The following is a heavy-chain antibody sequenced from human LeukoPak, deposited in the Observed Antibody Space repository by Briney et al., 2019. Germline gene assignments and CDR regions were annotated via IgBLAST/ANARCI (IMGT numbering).Heavy chain of an antibody. CDR1: GFTFSSYA. V-gene: IGHV3-33*08. CDR2: IWYDGSNK. D-gene: IGHD1-26*01. J-gene: IGHJ4*02. Sequence: QPGRSLRLSCAASGFTFSSYAMHWVRQAPGKGLEWVAVIWYDGSNKYYADSVKGRFTISRDNSKNTLYLQMNSLRAEDTAVYCCARDRSGIDYWGQGTLVTVSS. CDR3: ARDRSGIDY.